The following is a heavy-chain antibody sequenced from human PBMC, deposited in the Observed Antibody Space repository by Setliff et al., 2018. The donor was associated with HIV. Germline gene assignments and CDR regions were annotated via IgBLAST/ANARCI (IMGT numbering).Heavy chain of an antibody. J-gene: IGHJ6*02. CDR2: ISTYSDET. Sequence: ASVKVSCKPSGYTFTAYGLSWVRQAPGQGLEWMGWISTYSDETSYAQTLQGRVTMTTDTSTSTAYMELRRLTFDDTAVYYCARDVEHMMDVWGQGTTVTVSS. CDR3: ARDVEHMMDV. V-gene: IGHV1-18*01. CDR1: GYTFTAYG.